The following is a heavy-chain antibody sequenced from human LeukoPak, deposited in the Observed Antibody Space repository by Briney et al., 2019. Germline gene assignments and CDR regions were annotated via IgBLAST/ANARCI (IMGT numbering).Heavy chain of an antibody. V-gene: IGHV4-61*01. CDR1: GGSVSSGSYY. CDR2: IYYSGSN. D-gene: IGHD3-22*01. J-gene: IGHJ3*02. CDR3: ARAPDYYDSSGYYYEGAFDI. Sequence: PSETLSLTRTVSGGSVSSGSYYWSWVRPSTEKGLEWVGYIYYSGSNNYNPSRKSRVTISVDTSKNQFSLKLSSVTAADTAVYYCARAPDYYDSSGYYYEGAFDIWGQGTMVTVYS.